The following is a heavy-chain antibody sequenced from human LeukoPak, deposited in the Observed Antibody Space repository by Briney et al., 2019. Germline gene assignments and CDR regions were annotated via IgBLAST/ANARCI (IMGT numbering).Heavy chain of an antibody. J-gene: IGHJ5*02. V-gene: IGHV4-59*01. CDR2: IFYSGST. Sequence: SETLSLTCNVSGGSITGSYWTWIRQPPGKGLEWLGDIFYSGSTNYSPSLKSRLTILVDTSTTQFTLKLRSVTAADTAVYFCARVFRGVVTSNWFDPWGQGTLVTVSS. CDR1: GGSITGSY. D-gene: IGHD2-21*02. CDR3: ARVFRGVVTSNWFDP.